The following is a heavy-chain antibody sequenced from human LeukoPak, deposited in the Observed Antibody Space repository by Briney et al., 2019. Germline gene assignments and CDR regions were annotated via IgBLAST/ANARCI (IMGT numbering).Heavy chain of an antibody. CDR1: GFTFSSSA. CDR2: IVVGSGNT. D-gene: IGHD5-18*01. V-gene: IGHV1-58*01. CDR3: AAPSRIQLDY. J-gene: IGHJ4*02. Sequence: SVKVSRKASGFTFSSSAVQWVRQARGRRLEWIGWIVVGSGNTNYAQKFQERVTITRDVSTSTAYMELTSLRSEDTAVYYCAAPSRIQLDYWGQGTLVTVSS.